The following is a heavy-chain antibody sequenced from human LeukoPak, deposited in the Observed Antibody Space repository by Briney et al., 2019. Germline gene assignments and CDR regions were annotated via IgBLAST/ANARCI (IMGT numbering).Heavy chain of an antibody. CDR3: ARERYSSSWYGFLNY. J-gene: IGHJ4*02. D-gene: IGHD6-13*01. V-gene: IGHV3-30*04. Sequence: GGSLRLSCAASGFTFSSYAMHWVRQASGKGLEWVAVISYDGSNKYYADSVKGRFTISRDNSKNTLYLQMNSLRAEDTAVYYCARERYSSSWYGFLNYWGQGTLVTVPS. CDR1: GFTFSSYA. CDR2: ISYDGSNK.